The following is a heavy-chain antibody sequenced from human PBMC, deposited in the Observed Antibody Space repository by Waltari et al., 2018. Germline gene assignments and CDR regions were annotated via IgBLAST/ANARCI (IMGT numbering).Heavy chain of an antibody. CDR2: RVSRGKT. V-gene: IGHV4-39*07. D-gene: IGHD3-10*01. CDR3: ARSGDNDRHASWEH. J-gene: IGHJ1*01. CDR1: GGSISSGNFY. Sequence: QVQLQESGPGLVKPSETLSLTCIVSGGSISSGNFYWGWIRQPPGKGLGPEGSRVSRGKTYYNSSLESRVTMSLDTSKNQFSLKVTSATAADTAMYYCARSGDNDRHASWEHWGQGILITVSS.